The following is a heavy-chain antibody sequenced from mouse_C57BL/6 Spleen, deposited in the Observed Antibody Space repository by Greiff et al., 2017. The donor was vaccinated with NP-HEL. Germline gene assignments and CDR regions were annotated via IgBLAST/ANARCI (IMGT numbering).Heavy chain of an antibody. Sequence: EVQVVESGGGLVKPGGSLKLSCAASGFTFSSYTMSWVRQTPEKRLEWVATISGGGGNTYYPDSVKGRFTISRDNAKNTLYLQMSSLRSEDTALYYCARPSYYGSSYGWFAYWGQGTLVTVSA. CDR1: GFTFSSYT. CDR3: ARPSYYGSSYGWFAY. J-gene: IGHJ3*01. D-gene: IGHD1-1*01. V-gene: IGHV5-9*01. CDR2: ISGGGGNT.